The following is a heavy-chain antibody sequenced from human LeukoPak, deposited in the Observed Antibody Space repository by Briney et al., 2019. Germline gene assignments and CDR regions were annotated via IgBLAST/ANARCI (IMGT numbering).Heavy chain of an antibody. CDR2: ISASNGNT. Sequence: ASVKVSCKASGYIFTSYGISWVRQAPGQGLEWMGWISASNGNTNYAQKFQGRVNMTTDTSTSTAYMELRSLRSDDTAVYYCARGNGYSSSSYFDYWGQGTLVTVSP. CDR1: GYIFTSYG. J-gene: IGHJ4*02. D-gene: IGHD6-6*01. CDR3: ARGNGYSSSSYFDY. V-gene: IGHV1-18*01.